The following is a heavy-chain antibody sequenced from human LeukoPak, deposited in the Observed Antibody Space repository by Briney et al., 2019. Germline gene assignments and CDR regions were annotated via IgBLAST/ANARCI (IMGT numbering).Heavy chain of an antibody. CDR1: GYTFTTYG. CDR3: ARDLAAAGSSYSSGWYLGYYFDY. Sequence: ASVKVSFKASGYTFTTYGIIWVRQAPGQGLEWMGWISANNGNTNYAQNLQGRVTMTTDTSTSTAYMELRSLRSDDTAVYYCARDLAAAGSSYSSGWYLGYYFDYWGQGTLVTVSS. D-gene: IGHD6-19*01. CDR2: ISANNGNT. V-gene: IGHV1-18*01. J-gene: IGHJ4*02.